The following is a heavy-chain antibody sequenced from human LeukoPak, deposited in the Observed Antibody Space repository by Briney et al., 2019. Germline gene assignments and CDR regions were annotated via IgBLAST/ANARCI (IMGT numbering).Heavy chain of an antibody. CDR1: GFTFSSYG. Sequence: GGTLRHSCAASGFTFSSYGMSWVRQAPGKGLEWVSAISGSGGSTYYADSVKGRFTISRDNSKNTLYLQMNSLRAEDTAVYYCAKSPPAYTVTTFNYWGQGTLVTVSS. V-gene: IGHV3-23*01. CDR2: ISGSGGST. CDR3: AKSPPAYTVTTFNY. J-gene: IGHJ4*02. D-gene: IGHD4-11*01.